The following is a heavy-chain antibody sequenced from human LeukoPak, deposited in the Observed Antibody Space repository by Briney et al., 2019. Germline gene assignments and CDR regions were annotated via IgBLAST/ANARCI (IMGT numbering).Heavy chain of an antibody. D-gene: IGHD3-22*01. CDR2: ISYDGSNK. J-gene: IGHJ4*02. Sequence: PGGSLRLSCAASGFTFSSYAMHWVRQAPGKGLEWVAVISYDGSNKYYADSVKGRFTISRDNSKNTLYLQMNSLRAEDTAVYYCARVSHYYDSSGYYEAWVDYWGQGTLVTVSS. CDR3: ARVSHYYDSSGYYEAWVDY. V-gene: IGHV3-30-3*01. CDR1: GFTFSSYA.